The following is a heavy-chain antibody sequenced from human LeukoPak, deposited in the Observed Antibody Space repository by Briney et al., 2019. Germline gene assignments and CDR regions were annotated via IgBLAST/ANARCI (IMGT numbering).Heavy chain of an antibody. Sequence: SETLSLTCTVSGGSISTYYWSWIRQPPGKGLEYIGYIYYSGSTNYSPSLQSRLTISVDTSKSQFSLKLSSVTAADTAVYYCARARTTTNYYYYMDVWGKGTTVTVSS. V-gene: IGHV4-59*01. J-gene: IGHJ6*03. CDR1: GGSISTYY. CDR2: IYYSGST. CDR3: ARARTTTNYYYYMDV. D-gene: IGHD4-17*01.